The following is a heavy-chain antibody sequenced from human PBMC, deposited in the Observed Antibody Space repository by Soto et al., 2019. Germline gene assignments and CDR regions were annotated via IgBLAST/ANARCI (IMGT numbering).Heavy chain of an antibody. Sequence: PGESLKISCQGSGYSFTTCWIVWVRQMPGKGLECMGVIYPGDSDTIYSPSFQGKVTSSADKSISTAYLQWSSLKASDTARYYCASGGADYYYPGTGYYQTDYWRQGSLCTVSS. CDR1: GYSFTTCW. J-gene: IGHJ4*02. V-gene: IGHV5-51*01. CDR2: IYPGDSDT. CDR3: ASGGADYYYPGTGYYQTDY. D-gene: IGHD3-22*01.